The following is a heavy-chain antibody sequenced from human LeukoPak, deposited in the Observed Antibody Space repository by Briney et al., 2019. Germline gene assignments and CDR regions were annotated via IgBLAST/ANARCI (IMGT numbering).Heavy chain of an antibody. CDR2: IGSAGGTT. D-gene: IGHD5-12*01. J-gene: IGHJ1*01. CDR3: VKVGDSGYGEYYQH. V-gene: IGHV3-64D*06. Sequence: GGSLRHSCSASGFTFRDYPIHWVRQAPGEGLQYASAIGSAGGTTYYADSVRGRFTISRDNSKNTLYLQMSSLRAEDTALYYCVKVGDSGYGEYYQHWGQGTLVTVSS. CDR1: GFTFRDYP.